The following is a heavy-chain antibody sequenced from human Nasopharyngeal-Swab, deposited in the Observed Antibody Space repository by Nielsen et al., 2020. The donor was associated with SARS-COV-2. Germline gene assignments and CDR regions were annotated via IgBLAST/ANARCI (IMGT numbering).Heavy chain of an antibody. CDR3: ASGGSGWSHYYYYGMDV. D-gene: IGHD6-19*01. Sequence: SQTLSLTCAISGDSVSSNSAAWSWIRQSTSRGLEWLGRTYYRSKWYNDYAVSVKSRMTINPDTFKNQFSLQLNSVTPKDTAVYYCASGGSGWSHYYYYGMDVWGQGTTVTVSS. CDR1: GDSVSSNSAA. CDR2: TYYRSKWYN. V-gene: IGHV6-1*01. J-gene: IGHJ6*02.